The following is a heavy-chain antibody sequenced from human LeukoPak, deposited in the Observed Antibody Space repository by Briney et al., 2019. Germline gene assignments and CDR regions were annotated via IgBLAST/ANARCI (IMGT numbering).Heavy chain of an antibody. Sequence: GGSLRLSCAASGFTFSSYEMNWVRQAPGKGLEWVSYISSSGYTIYYADSVKGRFTISRDNAKNSLYLQMNSLRAEDTAVYYCAKDPGGVLLWFGESKNWGQGTLVTVSS. CDR1: GFTFSSYE. J-gene: IGHJ4*02. D-gene: IGHD3-10*01. CDR3: AKDPGGVLLWFGESKN. V-gene: IGHV3-48*03. CDR2: ISSSGYTI.